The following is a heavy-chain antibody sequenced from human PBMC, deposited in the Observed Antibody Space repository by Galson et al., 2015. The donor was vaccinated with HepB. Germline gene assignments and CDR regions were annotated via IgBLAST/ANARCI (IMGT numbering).Heavy chain of an antibody. CDR1: GFTLSSYA. V-gene: IGHV3-13*04. D-gene: IGHD3-16*01. Sequence: SLRLSCAASGFTLSSYAMHWVRQTKEKSLEWVSAIGVPGDTYYPDSVEGRFTISRDNARKSLYLQMNNLRTDDTAVYYCARANTASPGEVDYWGQGTLVTVSS. CDR3: ARANTASPGEVDY. J-gene: IGHJ4*02. CDR2: IGVPGDT.